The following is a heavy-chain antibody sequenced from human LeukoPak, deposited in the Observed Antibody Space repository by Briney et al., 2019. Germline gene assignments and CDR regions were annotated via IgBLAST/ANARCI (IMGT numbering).Heavy chain of an antibody. CDR1: GFTFTSSA. Sequence: ASVKVSCKASGFTFTSSAMQWVRQATGQGLEWMGWMNPNSGNTGYAQKFQGRVTMTRNTSISTAYMELSSLRSEDTAVYYCARGEKRYDFWSGYYTLFSDYWGQGTLVTVSS. V-gene: IGHV1-8*02. CDR2: MNPNSGNT. D-gene: IGHD3-3*01. J-gene: IGHJ4*02. CDR3: ARGEKRYDFWSGYYTLFSDY.